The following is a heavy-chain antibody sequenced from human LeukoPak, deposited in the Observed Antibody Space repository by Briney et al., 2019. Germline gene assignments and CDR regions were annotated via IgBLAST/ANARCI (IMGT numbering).Heavy chain of an antibody. Sequence: PGGSLRLSCAASGFTFSSYRMNWVRQAPGKGLEWVSYISSSSSTIYYADSVKGRFTISRDNAKNSLYLQMNSLRAEDTAFYYCARGRKIYSNSDFDYWGQGTLVTVSS. CDR2: ISSSSSTI. V-gene: IGHV3-48*01. J-gene: IGHJ4*02. D-gene: IGHD4-11*01. CDR3: ARGRKIYSNSDFDY. CDR1: GFTFSSYR.